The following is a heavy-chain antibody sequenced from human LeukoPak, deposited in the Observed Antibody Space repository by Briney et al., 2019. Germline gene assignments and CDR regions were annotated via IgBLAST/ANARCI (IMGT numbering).Heavy chain of an antibody. J-gene: IGHJ3*02. D-gene: IGHD1-26*01. CDR2: ISSSSSYI. CDR1: GFTFSSYS. V-gene: IGHV3-21*01. CDR3: ARDVVGATGAFDI. Sequence: GGSLRLPCAASGFTFSSYSMNWVRQAPGKGLEWVSSISSSSSYIYYADSVKGRFTISRDNAKNSLYLQMNSLRAEDTAVYYCARDVVGATGAFDIWGQGTMVTVSS.